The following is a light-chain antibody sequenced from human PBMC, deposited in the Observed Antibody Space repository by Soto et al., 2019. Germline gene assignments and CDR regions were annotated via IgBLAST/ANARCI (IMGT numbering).Light chain of an antibody. CDR3: QHDYNLLT. CDR2: AAS. V-gene: IGKV1-5*01. CDR1: QSIDRW. Sequence: DIQMTQSPSTLPASVGDRVTITCRASQSIDRWLAWYQQKPGKAPKLLIYAASSLQSGVPSRFSGSGSGTDFTLTVSSLQPEDFAVYYCQHDYNLLTFGGGTKVDIK. J-gene: IGKJ4*01.